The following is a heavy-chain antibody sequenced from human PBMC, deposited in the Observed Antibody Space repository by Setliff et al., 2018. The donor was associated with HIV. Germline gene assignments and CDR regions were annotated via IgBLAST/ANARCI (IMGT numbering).Heavy chain of an antibody. V-gene: IGHV4-39*07. J-gene: IGHJ6*03. CDR1: GGSISSSNYY. CDR2: VYYSGTT. Sequence: PSETLSLTCTVSGGSISSSNYYWGWIRQPPGKGLEWIGSVYYSGTTYYNPSLKSRVTISVDTSKNQFSLQLNSVTPEDTAVYYCARDPGYYYMDVWGKGTTVTVSS. CDR3: ARDPGYYYMDV.